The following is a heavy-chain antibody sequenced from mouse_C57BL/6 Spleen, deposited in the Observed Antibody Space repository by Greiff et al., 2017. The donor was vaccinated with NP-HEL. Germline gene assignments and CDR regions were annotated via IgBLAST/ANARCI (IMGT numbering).Heavy chain of an antibody. J-gene: IGHJ2*01. CDR2: ISYDGSN. CDR3: ARDRGGGRRNYFDY. D-gene: IGHD1-1*02. CDR1: GYSITSGYY. Sequence: VQLKESGPGLVKPSQSLSLPCSVTGYSITSGYYWNWIRQFPGNKLEWMGYISYDGSNNYNPSLKNRISITRDTSKNQFFLKLNSVTTEDTATYYCARDRGGGRRNYFDYWGQGTTLTVSS. V-gene: IGHV3-6*01.